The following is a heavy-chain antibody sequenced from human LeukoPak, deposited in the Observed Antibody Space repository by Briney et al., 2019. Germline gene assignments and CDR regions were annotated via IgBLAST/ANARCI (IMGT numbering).Heavy chain of an antibody. D-gene: IGHD3-16*01. J-gene: IGHJ2*01. CDR2: LSVSGTT. CDR1: GGSVSSGSYY. V-gene: IGHV4-61*02. Sequence: QVQLQESGPGLVKPSQTLSLTCTVSGGSVSSGSYYYSWIRQPAGKGLEWIGRLSVSGTTDYNPSLQSRGTMSVDTSKNQFSLTLTSMTAADAAIYYCVRSLGPGPGWSFDVWGRGTLITVA. CDR3: VRSLGPGPGWSFDV.